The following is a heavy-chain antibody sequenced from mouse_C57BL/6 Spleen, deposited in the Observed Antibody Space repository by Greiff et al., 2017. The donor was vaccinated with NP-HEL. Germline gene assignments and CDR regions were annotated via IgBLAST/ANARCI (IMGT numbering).Heavy chain of an antibody. J-gene: IGHJ1*03. CDR2: IWTGGGT. V-gene: IGHV2-9-1*01. Sequence: VKLVESGPGLVAPSQSLSITCTVSGFSLTSYAISWVRQPPGKGLEWLGVIWTGGGTNYNSALKSRLSISKDNSKSQVFLKMNSLQTDDTARYYCARERDITTVVAQDWYFDVWGTGTTVTVSS. CDR3: ARERDITTVVAQDWYFDV. CDR1: GFSLTSYA. D-gene: IGHD1-1*01.